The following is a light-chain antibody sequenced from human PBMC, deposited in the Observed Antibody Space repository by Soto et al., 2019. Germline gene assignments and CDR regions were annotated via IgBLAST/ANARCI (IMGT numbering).Light chain of an antibody. J-gene: IGKJ4*01. CDR2: DAS. V-gene: IGKV1-33*01. CDR3: QQYNSLVS. Sequence: DIQMTQSPSSLSASVGERVTISCQASRDVSDYLNWYQQKPGKAPKVLIHDASKLERGVPSRFSGSGLGTTFTFTISGLQPEDFASYYCQQYNSLVSFGGGSRVDLK. CDR1: RDVSDY.